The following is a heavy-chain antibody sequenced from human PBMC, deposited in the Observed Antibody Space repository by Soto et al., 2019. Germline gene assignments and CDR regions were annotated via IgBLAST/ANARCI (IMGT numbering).Heavy chain of an antibody. CDR3: AREYCSSTSCYFIVGYYYYMDV. J-gene: IGHJ6*03. V-gene: IGHV3-7*01. Sequence: GGSLRLSCAASGFTFSSYWMSWVRQAPGKGLEWVANIKQDGSEKYYVDSVKGRFTISRDNAKNSLYLQMNSLRAEDTAVDYCAREYCSSTSCYFIVGYYYYMDVWGKGTTVTVSS. CDR2: IKQDGSEK. CDR1: GFTFSSYW. D-gene: IGHD2-2*01.